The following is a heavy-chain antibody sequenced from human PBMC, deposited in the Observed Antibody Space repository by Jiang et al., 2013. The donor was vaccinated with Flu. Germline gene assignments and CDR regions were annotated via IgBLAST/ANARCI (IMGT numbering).Heavy chain of an antibody. Sequence: LVESGGGLVQPGGPVRLSCAASGFTFSSYSMNWVRQAPGKGLEWVSSISSSSTYIYYADSMKGRFTISRDNAKDSLYLQMNSLRAEDTAVYYCARGGTKFCSGGNCYSWDYWGQGTLVTVSS. V-gene: IGHV3-21*01. J-gene: IGHJ4*02. CDR3: ARGGTKFCSGGNCYSWDY. D-gene: IGHD2-15*01. CDR2: ISSSSTYI. CDR1: GFTFSSYS.